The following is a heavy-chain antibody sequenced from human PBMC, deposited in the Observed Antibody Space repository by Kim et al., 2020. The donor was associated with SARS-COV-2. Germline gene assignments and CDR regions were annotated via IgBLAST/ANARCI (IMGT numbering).Heavy chain of an antibody. J-gene: IGHJ4*02. CDR3: AKDLERWLLVYGY. D-gene: IGHD5-18*01. Sequence: YADSVKGRFTISRDNSKNTLYLQMNSLRAEDTAVYYCAKDLERWLLVYGYWGQGTLVTVSS. V-gene: IGHV3-23*01.